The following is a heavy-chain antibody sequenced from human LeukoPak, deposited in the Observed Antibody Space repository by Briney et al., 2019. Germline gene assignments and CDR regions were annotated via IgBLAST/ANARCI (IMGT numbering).Heavy chain of an antibody. J-gene: IGHJ5*02. D-gene: IGHD3-10*01. CDR1: GGTFSSYA. CDR2: IIPILGIA. Sequence: ASVKVSCKASGGTFSSYAISWVRQAPGQGLEWMGRIIPILGIANYAQKFQGRVTITADKSTSTAYMELSSLRSEDTAVYYCARDLYYGSGSYSNGNWFDPWGQGTLVTVSS. CDR3: ARDLYYGSGSYSNGNWFDP. V-gene: IGHV1-69*04.